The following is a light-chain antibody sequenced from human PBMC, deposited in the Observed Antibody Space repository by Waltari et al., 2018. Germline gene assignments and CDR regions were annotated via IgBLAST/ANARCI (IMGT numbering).Light chain of an antibody. V-gene: IGKV1-9*01. Sequence: LLTQSPVSLSASVGDTVTLTCRASEDVRSYLAWVQQKPGRAPNLLIFGASTLQSGVPSRFSGAGYGTDFTLTISGLQPEDSATYYCQHLVRYPLSFGGGTKVEIQ. CDR3: QHLVRYPLS. CDR2: GAS. J-gene: IGKJ4*01. CDR1: EDVRSY.